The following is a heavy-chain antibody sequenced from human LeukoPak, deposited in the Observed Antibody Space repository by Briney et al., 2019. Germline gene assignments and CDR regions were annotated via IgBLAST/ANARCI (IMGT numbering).Heavy chain of an antibody. CDR3: ARGSGDYVWGSYRRFYYFDY. D-gene: IGHD3-16*02. Sequence: SETLSLTCTVSGDSVSSSSYYWGWIRQPPGKGPEWIGSMYYSGKTYYNPSLKSRVTMSVDTSKNQFSLKLSSVTAADTAVYYCARGSGDYVWGSYRRFYYFDYWGQGTLVTVSS. CDR2: MYYSGKT. CDR1: GDSVSSSSYY. J-gene: IGHJ4*02. V-gene: IGHV4-39*07.